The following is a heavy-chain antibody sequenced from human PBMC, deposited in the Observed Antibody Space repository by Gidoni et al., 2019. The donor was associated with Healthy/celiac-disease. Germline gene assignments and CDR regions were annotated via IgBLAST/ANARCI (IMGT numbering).Heavy chain of an antibody. CDR2: IYSGGST. J-gene: IGHJ4*02. V-gene: IGHV3-53*04. D-gene: IGHD3-22*01. Sequence: EVQLVESGGGLVQPGGSLRLPGAASGFTVSSNYMSWVRQAPGKGLEWVSVIYSGGSTYYADSVKGRFTISRHNSKNTLYLQMNSLRAEDTAVYYCAGDYDSSGYYQWGQGTLVTVSS. CDR3: AGDYDSSGYYQ. CDR1: GFTVSSNY.